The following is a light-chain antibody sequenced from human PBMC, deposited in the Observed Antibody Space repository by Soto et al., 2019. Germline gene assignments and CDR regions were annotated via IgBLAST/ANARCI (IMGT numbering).Light chain of an antibody. Sequence: EVVLTQSPATLPVSPGVRVTLSCRSSQSVVNNLAWYQQSTGQPPRLLIYDACNRATGIPARFSGSGSGTDFTLTISSLEPEDFAVYYCQQYGSSPPWTFGQGTRL. CDR2: DAC. CDR3: QQYGSSPPWT. CDR1: QSVVNN. J-gene: IGKJ5*01. V-gene: IGKV3-20*01.